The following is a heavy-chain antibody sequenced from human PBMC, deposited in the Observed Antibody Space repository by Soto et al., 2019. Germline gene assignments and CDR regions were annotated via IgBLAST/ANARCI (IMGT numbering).Heavy chain of an antibody. CDR1: GFTFSSYG. CDR3: ARVPTVAAAPYYFDY. CDR2: IWYDGSNK. Sequence: PGGSLRLSCAASGFTFSSYGMHWVRQAPGKGLEWVAVIWYDGSNKYYADSVRGRFTISRDNSKNTLYLQMNSLRAEDTAVYYCARVPTVAAAPYYFDYRGQGTLVTVSS. V-gene: IGHV3-33*01. D-gene: IGHD2-15*01. J-gene: IGHJ4*02.